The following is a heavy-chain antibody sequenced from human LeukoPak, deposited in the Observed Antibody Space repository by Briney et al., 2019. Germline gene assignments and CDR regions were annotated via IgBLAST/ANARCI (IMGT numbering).Heavy chain of an antibody. V-gene: IGHV3-23*01. Sequence: GGSLRHSCAVSGFAFHIYAMTWVRQAPGKGLEWVSGITGGGSRDYADSVKGRFTISRDNPWNTMSLEMHSLRVEDTAVYYCAKDYKSGDGYWDFDYWGQGILVTVSS. J-gene: IGHJ4*02. D-gene: IGHD5-24*01. CDR3: AKDYKSGDGYWDFDY. CDR1: GFAFHIYA. CDR2: ITGGGSR.